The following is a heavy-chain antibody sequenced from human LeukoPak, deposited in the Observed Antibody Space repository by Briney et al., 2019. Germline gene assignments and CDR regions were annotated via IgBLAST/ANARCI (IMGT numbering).Heavy chain of an antibody. CDR2: ISYDGSNK. V-gene: IGHV3-30*04. CDR3: AKWGGSYSSHLDY. J-gene: IGHJ4*02. D-gene: IGHD1-26*01. CDR1: GFTFSSYA. Sequence: GRSLRLSCAASGFTFSSYAMHWVRQAPGKGLEWVAVISYDGSNKYYADSMKGRFTISRDNSKNTLYLQMNSLRAEDTAVYHCAKWGGSYSSHLDYWGQGTLVTVSS.